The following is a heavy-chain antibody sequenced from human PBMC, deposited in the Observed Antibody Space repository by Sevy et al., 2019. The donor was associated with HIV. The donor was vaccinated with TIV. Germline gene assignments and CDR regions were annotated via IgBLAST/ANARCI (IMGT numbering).Heavy chain of an antibody. D-gene: IGHD3-22*01. CDR2: INHSGST. CDR3: ARLIFNGHYYDSSGYHFGFYFDY. CDR1: GGSFSGYY. J-gene: IGHJ4*02. V-gene: IGHV4-34*01. Sequence: SETLSLTCAVYGGSFSGYYWSWIRQPPGKGLEWIGEINHSGSTNYNPSLKSRVTISVDTSKNQFSLKLSSVTAADTAVYYCARLIFNGHYYDSSGYHFGFYFDYWGQGTLVTVSS.